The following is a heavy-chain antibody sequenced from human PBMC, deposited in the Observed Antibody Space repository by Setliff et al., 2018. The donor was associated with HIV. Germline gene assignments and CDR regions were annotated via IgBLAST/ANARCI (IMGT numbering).Heavy chain of an antibody. J-gene: IGHJ3*02. CDR3: GFGEYKGAFDI. CDR2: IYYSGST. V-gene: IGHV4-59*01. CDR1: GGSISSDY. D-gene: IGHD3-10*01. Sequence: SETLSLTCSVSGGSISSDYWSWIRQPPGKGLEWIGYIYYSGSTNYNPSLKSRVTISVDTSKKQFSLRVKSVTAADTAMYYCGFGEYKGAFDIWGQGTMVTVSS.